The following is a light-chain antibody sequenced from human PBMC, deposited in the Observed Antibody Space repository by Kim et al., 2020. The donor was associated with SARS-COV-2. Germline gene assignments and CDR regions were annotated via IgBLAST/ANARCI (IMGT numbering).Light chain of an antibody. Sequence: EIVMTQSPATLSVSPGERATLSCRASQSVNNNLAWYQQKPGQAARLLIYGASTRATGIPARFSGSGSGTELTLTISSLQSEDSAVYYCQQYNAWPLTFGGGTKVDIK. V-gene: IGKV3-15*01. CDR2: GAS. CDR1: QSVNNN. J-gene: IGKJ4*01. CDR3: QQYNAWPLT.